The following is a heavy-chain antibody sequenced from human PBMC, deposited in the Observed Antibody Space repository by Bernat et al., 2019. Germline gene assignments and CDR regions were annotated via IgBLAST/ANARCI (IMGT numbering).Heavy chain of an antibody. Sequence: EVQLVETGGGLIQPGGSLRLSCAASGITVSRNFLSWVRRTPGKGLEWVSYISSSGSTIYYADSVKGRFTISRDNAKNSLYLQMNSLRAEDTAVYYCARAIMITFGGAAFDIWGQGTMVTVSS. V-gene: IGHV3-48*03. CDR3: ARAIMITFGGAAFDI. D-gene: IGHD3-16*01. CDR2: ISSSGSTI. J-gene: IGHJ3*02. CDR1: GITVSRNF.